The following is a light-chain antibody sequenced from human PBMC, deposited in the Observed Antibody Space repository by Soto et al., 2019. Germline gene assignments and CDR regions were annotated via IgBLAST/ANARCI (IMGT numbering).Light chain of an antibody. CDR3: QQYGRSHWT. J-gene: IGKJ1*01. CDR2: DAS. Sequence: EIVLTQSPATLSLSPGERATLSCRASQSVSSYLAWYQQKPGQAPRLLIYDASRRATGIPDRFSGSGSGTDFTLTISRLEPEDFAVYYCQQYGRSHWTFGQGTKVDIK. V-gene: IGKV3-20*01. CDR1: QSVSSY.